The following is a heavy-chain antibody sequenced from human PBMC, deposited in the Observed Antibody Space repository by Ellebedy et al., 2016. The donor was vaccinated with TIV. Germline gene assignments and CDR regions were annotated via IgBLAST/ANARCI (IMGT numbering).Heavy chain of an antibody. CDR2: ISSSSGTI. J-gene: IGHJ6*04. CDR3: SIHCSSTTCRSLMDV. V-gene: IGHV3-48*02. CDR1: GFTFSSHS. D-gene: IGHD2-2*01. Sequence: GGSLRLSXAASGFTFSSHSMNWVRQAPGKGLEWVSHISSSSGTIYYADSVKGRFTISRDNAMNSLYLQMNSLRDEDTAVYYCSIHCSSTTCRSLMDVWGKGTTVTVSA.